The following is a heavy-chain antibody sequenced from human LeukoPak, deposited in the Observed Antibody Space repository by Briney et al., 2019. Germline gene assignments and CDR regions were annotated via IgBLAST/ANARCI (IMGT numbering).Heavy chain of an antibody. V-gene: IGHV4-34*01. Sequence: PSETLSLTCAVYGGSITTSFWSWIRQPPGKGLEWIGEITQTGSTIYSPSLQSRVSISRDASKNQLSLKLRSVTAADTAVYYCARFPYSGNLYLYLDYWSQGSLVTVSS. D-gene: IGHD1-26*01. CDR1: GGSITTSF. CDR3: ARFPYSGNLYLYLDY. CDR2: ITQTGST. J-gene: IGHJ4*02.